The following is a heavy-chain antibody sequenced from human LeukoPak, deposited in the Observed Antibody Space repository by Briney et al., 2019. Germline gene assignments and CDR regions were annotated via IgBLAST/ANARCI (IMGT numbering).Heavy chain of an antibody. D-gene: IGHD3-10*01. CDR3: ASMVRGVMMCY. CDR2: ISGSGGST. J-gene: IGHJ4*02. V-gene: IGHV3-23*01. CDR1: GFTFSSYA. Sequence: GGSLRLSCAASGFTFSSYAMSWVRQAPGKGLEWVSAISGSGGSTYYADSVKGRFTISRDNSKNTLYLQMNSLRAEDTAVYYCASMVRGVMMCYWGQGTLVTVSS.